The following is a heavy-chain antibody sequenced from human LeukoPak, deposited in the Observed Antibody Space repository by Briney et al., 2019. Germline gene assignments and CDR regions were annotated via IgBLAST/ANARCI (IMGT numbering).Heavy chain of an antibody. V-gene: IGHV3-53*05. D-gene: IGHD6-13*01. CDR2: IYSGGST. CDR1: GFTVSSNY. J-gene: IGHJ6*03. CDR3: ARASTGYSSSWYSYYYMDV. Sequence: PGGSLRLSCAASGFTVSSNYMSWVRQAPGKGLEWVSVIYSGGSTYYADSVKGRFTISRDNSKNTLYLQMNSLRAEDTAVYYCARASTGYSSSWYSYYYMDVWGKGTTVTISS.